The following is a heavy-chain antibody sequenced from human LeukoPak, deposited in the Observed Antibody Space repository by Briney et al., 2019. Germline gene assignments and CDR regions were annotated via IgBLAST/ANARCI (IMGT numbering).Heavy chain of an antibody. D-gene: IGHD3-22*01. Sequence: GGSLRLSCAASGFTFSSYAMSWVRQAPRKGLEWVSAISGSGGSTYYADSVKGRFTISRDNSKNTLYLQMNSLRAEDAAVYYCARPADSSGFPYYWGQGTLVTVSS. CDR3: ARPADSSGFPYY. V-gene: IGHV3-23*01. CDR1: GFTFSSYA. CDR2: ISGSGGST. J-gene: IGHJ4*02.